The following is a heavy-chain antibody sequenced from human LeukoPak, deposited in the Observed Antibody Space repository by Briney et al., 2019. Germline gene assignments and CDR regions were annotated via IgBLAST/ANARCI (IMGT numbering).Heavy chain of an antibody. D-gene: IGHD2-21*02. CDR2: IRGDGYEK. CDR1: GFIFSNYW. V-gene: IGHV3-7*01. CDR3: VGNGDYYRLDY. Sequence: PGGSLRLSCAASGFIFSNYWMTWVRQAPGKGLEWVANIRGDGYEKHFADSVKGRFTISRDNAKNSVDLQMNNLRAEDTAVFYCVGNGDYYRLDYWGQGTLVTVSS. J-gene: IGHJ4*02.